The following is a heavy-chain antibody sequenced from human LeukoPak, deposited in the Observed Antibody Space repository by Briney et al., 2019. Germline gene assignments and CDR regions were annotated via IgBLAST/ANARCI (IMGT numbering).Heavy chain of an antibody. CDR1: GYTFTSYD. J-gene: IGHJ4*02. CDR2: MNPSNGNT. V-gene: IGHV1-8*01. D-gene: IGHD3-22*01. CDR3: ARETPDSYYFGY. Sequence: ASVKVSCKASGYTFTSYDINWVRQATGQGLEWMGWMNPSNGNTGYAQKFQGRVTMTRSTSISTAYMELSSLRSEDTAVYYCARETPDSYYFGYWGQGTLVTVSS.